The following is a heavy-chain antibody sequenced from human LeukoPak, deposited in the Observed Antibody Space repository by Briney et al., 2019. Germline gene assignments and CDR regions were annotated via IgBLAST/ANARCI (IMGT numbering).Heavy chain of an antibody. CDR3: ARDSPGYYYGMDV. J-gene: IGHJ6*02. V-gene: IGHV4-30-4*01. CDR2: IYYSGST. Sequence: PSETLSLTCTVPGGSISSGDYYWSWIRQPPGKGLEWIGYIYYSGSTYYNPSLKSRVTISVDTSKNQFSLKLSSVTAADTAVYYCARDSPGYYYGMDVWGQGTTVTVSS. CDR1: GGSISSGDYY.